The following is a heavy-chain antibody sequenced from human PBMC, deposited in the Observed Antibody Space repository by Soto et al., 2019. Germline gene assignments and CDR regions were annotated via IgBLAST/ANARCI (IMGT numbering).Heavy chain of an antibody. CDR3: AREMVRGVLIGWFDP. D-gene: IGHD3-10*01. CDR1: GYTLTSYG. CDR2: ISAYNGNT. Sequence: ASVKVSCKASGYTLTSYGISWVRQAPGQGLEWMGWISAYNGNTNYAQKLQGRVTMTTDTSTSTAYMELRSLRSDDTAVYYCAREMVRGVLIGWFDPWGQGTLVTVSS. J-gene: IGHJ5*02. V-gene: IGHV1-18*01.